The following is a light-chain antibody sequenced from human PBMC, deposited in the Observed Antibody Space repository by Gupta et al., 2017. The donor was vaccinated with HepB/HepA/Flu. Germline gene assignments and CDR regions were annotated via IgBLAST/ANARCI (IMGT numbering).Light chain of an antibody. J-gene: IGKJ2*04. CDR1: QSIGSW. CDR2: KAS. Sequence: DIQMTQSPSSLSASVGNRVTITCRDSQSIGSWLAWYQQKPGKAPKLLIYKASTLESGVPSRFSGSGSGTEFTLTISSLQPDDLATYYCQQYSSFPMCSFGQGTKLEI. V-gene: IGKV1-5*03. CDR3: QQYSSFPMCS.